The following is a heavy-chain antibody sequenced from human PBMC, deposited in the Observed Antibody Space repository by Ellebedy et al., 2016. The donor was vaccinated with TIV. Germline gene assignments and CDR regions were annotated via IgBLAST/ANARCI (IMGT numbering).Heavy chain of an antibody. CDR1: GFTFSSYA. CDR3: ARDRPPLLTRVVKNYYGMDV. Sequence: GESLKISCAASGFTFSSYAMHWVRQAPGKGLEWVAVISYDGSNKYYADSVKGRFTISRDNSKNTLYLQMNSLRAEDTAVYYCARDRPPLLTRVVKNYYGMDVWGQGTTVTVSS. J-gene: IGHJ6*02. V-gene: IGHV3-30-3*01. CDR2: ISYDGSNK. D-gene: IGHD4-23*01.